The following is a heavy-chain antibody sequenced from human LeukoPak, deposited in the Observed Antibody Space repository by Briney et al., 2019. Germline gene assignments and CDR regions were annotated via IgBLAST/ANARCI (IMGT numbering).Heavy chain of an antibody. CDR2: IYYSGST. CDR3: ARDRVVVVAATPNHDAFDI. Sequence: SETLSLTCTVSGGSISSYYWSWIRQPPDKGLEWIGYIYYSGSTNYNPSLKSRVTISLDTSKNHFSLRLSSVTAADTAVYYCARDRVVVVAATPNHDAFDIWGQGTMVTVSS. D-gene: IGHD2-15*01. V-gene: IGHV4-59*01. CDR1: GGSISSYY. J-gene: IGHJ3*02.